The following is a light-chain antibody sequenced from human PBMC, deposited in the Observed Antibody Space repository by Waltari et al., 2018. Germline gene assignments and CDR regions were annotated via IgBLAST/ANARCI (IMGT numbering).Light chain of an antibody. CDR3: SSYAGSNNLV. CDR2: GVS. CDR1: SSDVGGYNY. V-gene: IGLV2-8*01. J-gene: IGLJ2*01. Sequence: QSALTQPPSASGSPGQSVTISCTGTSSDVGGYNYVPWYQQHPGKAPQLWVYGVSKRPSGVPGRFSGSTAGNTASLTVSGLQAEDEADYYCSSYAGSNNLVFGGGTKLTVL.